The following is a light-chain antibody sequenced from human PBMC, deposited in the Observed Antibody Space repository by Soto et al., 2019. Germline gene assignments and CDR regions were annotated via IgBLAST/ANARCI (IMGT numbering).Light chain of an antibody. V-gene: IGLV2-8*01. J-gene: IGLJ2*01. Sequence: QSALTQPPSASGSPGQSVTISCTGTSSAVAGYNYVSWYQQHPGKAPKLMIYEVNKRPSGVPDRFSGSKSGTTASLTVSGLQAEDEADYYCQSFDKYLSAVVFGGGTKLTVL. CDR3: QSFDKYLSAVV. CDR1: SSAVAGYNY. CDR2: EVN.